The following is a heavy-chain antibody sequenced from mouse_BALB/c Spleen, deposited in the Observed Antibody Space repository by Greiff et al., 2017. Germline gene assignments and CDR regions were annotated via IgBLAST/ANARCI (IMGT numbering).Heavy chain of an antibody. V-gene: IGHV3-6*02. CDR1: GYSITSGYY. Sequence: EVQLQESGPGLVKPSQSLSLTCSVTGYSITSGYYWNWIRQFPGNKLEWMGYISYDGSNNYNPSLKNRISITRDTSKNQFFLKLNSVTTEDTATYYCAREGDYYGSSPYYAMDYWGQGTSVTVSS. CDR3: AREGDYYGSSPYYAMDY. D-gene: IGHD1-1*01. CDR2: ISYDGSN. J-gene: IGHJ4*01.